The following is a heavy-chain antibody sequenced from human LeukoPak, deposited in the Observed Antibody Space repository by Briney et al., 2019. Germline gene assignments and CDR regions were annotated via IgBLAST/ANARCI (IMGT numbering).Heavy chain of an antibody. V-gene: IGHV3-23*01. J-gene: IGHJ6*04. CDR3: AELGITMTGGV. CDR1: GFTFSNYA. Sequence: PGGSLRLSCAASGFTFSNYAMNWVRLAPGKGLEWVSSITDDGAGTYYADSVKGRFTISRDSSKNTLYLQMNSLRADDTAVYYCAELGITMTGGVWGKGTTVTISS. D-gene: IGHD3-10*02. CDR2: ITDDGAGT.